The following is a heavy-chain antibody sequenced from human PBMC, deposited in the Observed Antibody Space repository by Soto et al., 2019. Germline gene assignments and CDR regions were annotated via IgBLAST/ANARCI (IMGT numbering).Heavy chain of an antibody. Sequence: SVKVSCKASGGTFSSYAISWVRQAPGQGLEWMGGIIPIFGTANYAQKFQGRVTITADKSTSTAYMELSSLRSEDTAVYYCARGGESVVVDARGYYGLDVWGQGTTVTVSS. CDR2: IIPIFGTA. D-gene: IGHD2-15*01. V-gene: IGHV1-69*06. J-gene: IGHJ6*02. CDR1: GGTFSSYA. CDR3: ARGGESVVVDARGYYGLDV.